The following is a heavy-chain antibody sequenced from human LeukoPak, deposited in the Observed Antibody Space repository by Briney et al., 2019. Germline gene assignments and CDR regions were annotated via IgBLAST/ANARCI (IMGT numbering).Heavy chain of an antibody. J-gene: IGHJ5*01. V-gene: IGHV3-30*03. D-gene: IGHD4-17*01. CDR2: ISYDGGHK. Sequence: PGGSLRLSCAASGFTFSSYGMHWVRQAPGKGLEWVTLISYDGGHKNYADSVKGRFTIFRDNSKNTLYLQMNSLRAEDTAVYYCARSTSDDYGDSWGQGTLVTVSS. CDR3: ARSTSDDYGDS. CDR1: GFTFSSYG.